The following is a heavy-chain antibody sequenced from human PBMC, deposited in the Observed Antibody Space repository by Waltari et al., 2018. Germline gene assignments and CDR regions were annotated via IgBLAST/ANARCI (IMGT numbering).Heavy chain of an antibody. D-gene: IGHD4-17*01. V-gene: IGHV1-69*14. CDR3: ARETPDYGDYGIFDP. J-gene: IGHJ5*02. CDR2: IIPIFGTA. Sequence: VQLVQSGAEVKKPGATVKISCKASGYTFTDYYMHWVQQAPGKGLEWMGRIIPIFGTANYAQKFQGRVTITADKSTSTAYMELSSLRSEDTAVYYCARETPDYGDYGIFDPWGQGTLVTVSS. CDR1: GYTFTDYY.